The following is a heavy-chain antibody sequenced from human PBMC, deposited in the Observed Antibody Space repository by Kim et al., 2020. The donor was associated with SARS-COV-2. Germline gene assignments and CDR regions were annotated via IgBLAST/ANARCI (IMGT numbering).Heavy chain of an antibody. J-gene: IGHJ4*02. D-gene: IGHD6-13*01. CDR2: ISWNGGSI. CDR3: AKDSGYSSSWYLDY. V-gene: IGHV3-9*01. Sequence: GGSLRLSCAASGFTFGDYAMHWVRQAPGKGLEWVSGISWNGGSIGYADSVKGRFTISRDNAKNSLYLQMNSLRAEDTALYYCAKDSGYSSSWYLDYWGQGTLVTVSS. CDR1: GFTFGDYA.